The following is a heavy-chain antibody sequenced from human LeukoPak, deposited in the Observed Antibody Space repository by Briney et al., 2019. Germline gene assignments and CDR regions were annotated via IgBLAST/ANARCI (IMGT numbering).Heavy chain of an antibody. J-gene: IGHJ6*02. V-gene: IGHV4-34*01. CDR2: INHSGST. CDR1: GGSFSGYY. D-gene: IGHD2-2*02. CDR3: ARRDCSSTSCYTTHRSYYYYAMDV. Sequence: PETLSLTCAVYGGSFSGYYWSWIRQPPGKGLEWIGEINHSGSTNYNPSLKSRVTISVDTSKNQFSLKLSSVTAADTAVYYCARRDCSSTSCYTTHRSYYYYAMDVWGQGTTVTVSS.